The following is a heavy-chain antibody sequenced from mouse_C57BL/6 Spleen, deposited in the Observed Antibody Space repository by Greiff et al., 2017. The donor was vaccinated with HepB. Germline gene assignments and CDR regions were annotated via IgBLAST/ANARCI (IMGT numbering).Heavy chain of an antibody. CDR3: ARYSYYYGSRYFDV. D-gene: IGHD1-1*01. V-gene: IGHV7-3*01. CDR2: IRNKANGYTT. CDR1: GFTFTDYY. Sequence: EVQVVESGGGLVQPGGSLSLSCAASGFTFTDYYMSWVRQPPGKALEWLGFIRNKANGYTTEYSASVKGRFTISRDNSQSILYLQMNALRAEDSATYYCARYSYYYGSRYFDVWGTGTTVTVSS. J-gene: IGHJ1*03.